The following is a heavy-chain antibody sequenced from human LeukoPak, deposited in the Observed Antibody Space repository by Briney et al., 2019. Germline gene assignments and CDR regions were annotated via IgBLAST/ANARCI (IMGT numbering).Heavy chain of an antibody. Sequence: SQTLSLTCTVSGGSISSGGYYWSWIRQHPGKGLEWIGYIYYSGSTYYNPSLKSRVTISVDTSKNQFSLKLSSVTAADTAVYYCAREPLVRGHDAFDIWGQGTMVTVSS. J-gene: IGHJ3*02. D-gene: IGHD6-6*01. CDR2: IYYSGST. V-gene: IGHV4-31*03. CDR1: GGSISSGGYY. CDR3: AREPLVRGHDAFDI.